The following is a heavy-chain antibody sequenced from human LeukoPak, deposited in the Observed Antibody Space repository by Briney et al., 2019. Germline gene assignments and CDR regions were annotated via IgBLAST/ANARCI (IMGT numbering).Heavy chain of an antibody. J-gene: IGHJ4*02. CDR3: AKDRPLLWFGELWDY. D-gene: IGHD3-10*01. CDR1: GFTFSSYS. V-gene: IGHV3-48*01. CDR2: ISSSSSTI. Sequence: GGSLRLSCAASGFTFSSYSMNWVRQAPGKGLEWVSYISSSSSTIYYADSVKGRFTISRDNAKNSLYLQMNSLRAEDTAAYYCAKDRPLLWFGELWDYWGQGTLVTVSS.